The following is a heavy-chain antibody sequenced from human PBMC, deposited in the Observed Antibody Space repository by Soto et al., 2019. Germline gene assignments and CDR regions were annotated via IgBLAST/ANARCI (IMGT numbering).Heavy chain of an antibody. D-gene: IGHD1-20*01. CDR3: ARVVINNYFDL. V-gene: IGHV4-30-4*01. CDR1: GGSISTSYYY. J-gene: IGHJ5*02. CDR2: IYDSATT. Sequence: QVQLQESGPGLVEPSQTLSLTCSVSGGSISTSYYYWTWIRQPPGKGLEWIGYIYDSATTHYNPSLKSRITISLEPAKNQFSLKLSSVTAADTAVYYCARVVINNYFDLWGQGTLVTVSS.